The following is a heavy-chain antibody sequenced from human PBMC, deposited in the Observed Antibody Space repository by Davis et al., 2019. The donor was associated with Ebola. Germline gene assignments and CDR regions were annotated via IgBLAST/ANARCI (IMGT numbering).Heavy chain of an antibody. V-gene: IGHV5-51*01. CDR2: IFPADSDA. J-gene: IGHJ4*02. D-gene: IGHD6-13*01. Sequence: GESRKISCQGSGFNFPNYWIGWVRQMPGKGLEWMGIIFPADSDARYSPSFQGQVTMSADKSISTAYLQWSSLKASDSAIYYCARHQFEGMWYGQQSPYPFDYWGQGTLVTVSS. CDR3: ARHQFEGMWYGQQSPYPFDY. CDR1: GFNFPNYW.